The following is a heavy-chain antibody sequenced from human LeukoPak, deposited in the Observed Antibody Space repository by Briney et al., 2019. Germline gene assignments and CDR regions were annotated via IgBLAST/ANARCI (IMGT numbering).Heavy chain of an antibody. V-gene: IGHV3-49*03. CDR3: TRGAYGSGNFLFDY. CDR2: IRSKAYSGTT. Sequence: PGGSLRLSCTASGFSFGVYPMGWFRQAPGKGLEWVGFIRSKAYSGTTEYAASVKGRFTISRDNSKSIAYLQMNSLKTEDTAVYYCTRGAYGSGNFLFDYWGQGTLVTVSS. D-gene: IGHD3-10*01. J-gene: IGHJ4*02. CDR1: GFSFGVYP.